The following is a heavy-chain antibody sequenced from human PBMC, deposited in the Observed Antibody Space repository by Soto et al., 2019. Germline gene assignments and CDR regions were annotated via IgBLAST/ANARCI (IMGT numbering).Heavy chain of an antibody. V-gene: IGHV3-7*01. CDR1: GFTFSSYC. D-gene: IGHD4-17*01. CDR3: ARSGTVTTFDAFDI. CDR2: IKQDGSEK. J-gene: IGHJ3*02. Sequence: RLSCAAPGFTFSSYCVGGGPAAPGKGLEWVANIKQDGSEKYYVDSVKGRFTISRDNAKNSLYLQMNSLRAEDTAVYYCARSGTVTTFDAFDIWGQGTMVTVSS.